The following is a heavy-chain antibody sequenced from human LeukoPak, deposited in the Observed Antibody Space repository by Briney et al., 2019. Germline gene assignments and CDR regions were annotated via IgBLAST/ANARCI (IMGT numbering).Heavy chain of an antibody. D-gene: IGHD1-14*01. Sequence: GGSLRLSCAASGFIFSSYSMNWVRQAPGRGGEWVSYISSSSSSIYYADAVKGRFTISRDNAKNSLYLQMNSLRAEDTAVYYCARVYRRYFDYWGQGTLVTVSS. J-gene: IGHJ4*02. V-gene: IGHV3-48*01. CDR3: ARVYRRYFDY. CDR1: GFIFSSYS. CDR2: ISSSSSSI.